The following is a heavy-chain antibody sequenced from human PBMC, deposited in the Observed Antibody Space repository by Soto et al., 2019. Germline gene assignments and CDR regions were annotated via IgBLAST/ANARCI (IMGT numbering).Heavy chain of an antibody. CDR1: GGSIINYY. V-gene: IGHV4-59*08. J-gene: IGHJ6*02. D-gene: IGHD5-12*01. CDR3: ARQGYGPHHRLVDA. CDR2: INHDGYS. Sequence: PSETLSLTCTVSGGSIINYYCSWFRQSPGKGLEWIGYINHDGYSAYNLSLKRRITMSADTSKTQFSLMLDSVTATDTAVYYCARQGYGPHHRLVDAWGQGTTVS.